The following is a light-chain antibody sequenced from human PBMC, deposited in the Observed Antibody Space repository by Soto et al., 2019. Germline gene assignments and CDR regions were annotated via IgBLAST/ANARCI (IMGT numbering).Light chain of an antibody. CDR3: GSYRSSSAPV. Sequence: QSALTQPASVSGSPGQSITISCTGTSSDVGGYNYVSWYQQHPGKAPKLLIYDVSNRPSGVSNRFSGSKSGNTASLTISGLQAEDEAAYYCGSYRSSSAPVFGGGTKLTVL. V-gene: IGLV2-14*03. CDR2: DVS. CDR1: SSDVGGYNY. J-gene: IGLJ2*01.